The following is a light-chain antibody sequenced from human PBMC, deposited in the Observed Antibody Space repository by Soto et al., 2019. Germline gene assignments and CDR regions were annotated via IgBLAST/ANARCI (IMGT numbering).Light chain of an antibody. V-gene: IGKV1-5*03. CDR2: ETS. CDR3: QQYSAYPLT. CDR1: QSISGW. J-gene: IGKJ4*01. Sequence: IQMTQSPSTLSASLGDRVTITCRASQSISGWLAWYQQKPGKAPKLLIYETSNLQSGVPSRFSGSGSATYFTLTISGLQPDDFATYYCQQYSAYPLTFGGGTKVEI.